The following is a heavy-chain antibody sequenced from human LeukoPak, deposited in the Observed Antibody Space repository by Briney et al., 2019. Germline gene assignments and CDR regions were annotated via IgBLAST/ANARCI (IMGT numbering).Heavy chain of an antibody. D-gene: IGHD1-20*01. CDR2: IYPGDSDT. CDR1: GYTFTTYW. Sequence: GASLKISCKGSGYTFTTYWIAWVRQMPGKGLEWMVIIYPGDSDTRYSPSFQGQVTISADKSISTAYLQWSSLKASDTAMFYRARLGITGATLYYFDYWGQGTLVTVSS. CDR3: ARLGITGATLYYFDY. J-gene: IGHJ4*02. V-gene: IGHV5-51*01.